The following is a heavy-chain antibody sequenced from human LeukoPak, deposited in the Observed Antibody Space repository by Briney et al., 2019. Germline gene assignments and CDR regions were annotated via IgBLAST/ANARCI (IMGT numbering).Heavy chain of an antibody. CDR3: TRDPVTYCGGDC. Sequence: GGSLRLSCGVSGFSVSNNHMSWVRQAPGKGLEWLSVLFSGASTNYADSVKGRFTISRDQSKNTLFLQMNNLRVEDTAVYYCTRDPVTYCGGDCWGQGTLVTVSS. J-gene: IGHJ4*02. D-gene: IGHD2-21*01. CDR1: GFSVSNNH. V-gene: IGHV3-53*01. CDR2: LFSGAST.